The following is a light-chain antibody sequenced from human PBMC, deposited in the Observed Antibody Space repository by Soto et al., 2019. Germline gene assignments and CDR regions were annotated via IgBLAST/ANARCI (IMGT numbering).Light chain of an antibody. J-gene: IGKJ2*01. Sequence: EVGMTQSPLSLPVTLGQPASISCRSSQSLVHSNGDTFLNWFQQRPGQSPRRLLYKVSDRDSGVPDRFSGSGSGTDFTLRISRVEAEDVGVYYCMQGTHWPYTVGQGTKLEIK. CDR3: MQGTHWPYT. CDR1: QSLVHSNGDTF. CDR2: KVS. V-gene: IGKV2-30*02.